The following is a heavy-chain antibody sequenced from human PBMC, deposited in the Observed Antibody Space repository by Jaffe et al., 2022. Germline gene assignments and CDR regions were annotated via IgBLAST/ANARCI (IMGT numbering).Heavy chain of an antibody. D-gene: IGHD6-19*01. CDR2: IYHSGST. Sequence: QVQLQESGPGLVKPSGTLSLTCAVSGGSISSSNWWSWVRQPPGKGLEWIGEIYHSGSTNYNPSLKSRVTISVDKSKNQFSLKLSSVTAADTAVYYCARLSGGGQMQWLGTLNWFDPWGQGTLVTVSS. CDR1: GGSISSSNW. J-gene: IGHJ5*02. V-gene: IGHV4-4*02. CDR3: ARLSGGGQMQWLGTLNWFDP.